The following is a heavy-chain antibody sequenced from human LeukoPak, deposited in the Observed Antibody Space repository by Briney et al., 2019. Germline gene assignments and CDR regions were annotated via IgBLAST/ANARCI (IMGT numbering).Heavy chain of an antibody. CDR2: ISSSGSDK. CDR3: ARDSSGRSEFEY. V-gene: IGHV3-48*02. D-gene: IGHD6-19*01. CDR1: GFTFSYYS. Sequence: GGSLRLSCAASGFTFSYYSMDWVRQAPGKGLEWVSYISSSGSDKYYADSVKGRFTISRDNAKYSLYLQMNSLTEEDTAVYYCARDSSGRSEFEYWGQGTVVTVSS. J-gene: IGHJ4*02.